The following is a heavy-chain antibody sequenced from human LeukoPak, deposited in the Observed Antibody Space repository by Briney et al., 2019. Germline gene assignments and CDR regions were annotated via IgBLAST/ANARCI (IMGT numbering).Heavy chain of an antibody. J-gene: IGHJ5*02. V-gene: IGHV3-30*02. CDR1: AFTFSSYG. Sequence: PGGSLRLSCAGSAFTFSSYGMYWVRQAPGKGLEWVTSIRYDGSTKHYADAVKGRFTISRDNSKNTLYLQMNSLRAEDTAVYYCAREGGSSGWVNWFDPWGQGTLVTVSS. CDR3: AREGGSSGWVNWFDP. CDR2: IRYDGSTK. D-gene: IGHD6-19*01.